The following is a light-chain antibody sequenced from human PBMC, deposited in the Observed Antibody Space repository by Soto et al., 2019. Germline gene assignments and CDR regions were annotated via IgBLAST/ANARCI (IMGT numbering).Light chain of an antibody. J-gene: IGKJ5*01. CDR3: MQALQTPLT. CDR1: QSLLHSNGNSY. V-gene: IGKV2-28*01. Sequence: EIVMTQSPLSLSVTPGESASISCRSSQSLLHSNGNSYFDWYLQKPGQSPQLLIYLGSNRASGVPDRFSVIGSGTDFTLKISRVEAEDVGVYCCMQALQTPLTFGQGTRLEIK. CDR2: LGS.